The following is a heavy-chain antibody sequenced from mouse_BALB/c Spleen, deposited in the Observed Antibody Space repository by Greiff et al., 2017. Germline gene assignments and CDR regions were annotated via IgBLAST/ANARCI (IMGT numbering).Heavy chain of an antibody. D-gene: IGHD1-1*02. CDR3: ARGGPYGYDAMDY. J-gene: IGHJ4*01. V-gene: IGHV1-77*01. Sequence: VHLVESGAELARPGASVKLSCKASGYTFTDYYINWVKQRTGQGLEWIGEIYPGSGNTYYNEKFKGKATLTADKSSSTACMQLSSLTSEDSAVYFCARGGPYGYDAMDYWGQGTSVTVSS. CDR1: GYTFTDYY. CDR2: IYPGSGNT.